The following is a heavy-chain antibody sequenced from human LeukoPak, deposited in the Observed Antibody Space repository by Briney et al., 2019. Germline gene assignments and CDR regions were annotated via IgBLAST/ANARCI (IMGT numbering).Heavy chain of an antibody. D-gene: IGHD3-10*01. J-gene: IGHJ4*02. CDR3: AKDRVRVLLWFGELLN. Sequence: PGGSLRLSCAASGFTFSSYAMTWVRQATGKGLEWVSTVSGSGGSTYYADSVKGRFTISRDNSKNTLYLQMNSLRAEDTAVYYCAKDRVRVLLWFGELLNWGQGTLVTVSS. CDR1: GFTFSSYA. CDR2: VSGSGGST. V-gene: IGHV3-23*01.